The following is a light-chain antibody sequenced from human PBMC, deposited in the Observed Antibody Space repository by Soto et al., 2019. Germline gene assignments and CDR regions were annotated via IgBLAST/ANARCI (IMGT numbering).Light chain of an antibody. CDR3: SSYTDSSTLV. V-gene: IGLV2-14*01. Sequence: QSVLTQPASVSGSPGQSITISCTGTSSDLAIYNYVSWYQQQPGKAPKLMIYQVTNRPSGVSNRFSGSRSGNTASLTISGLQAEDEADYYCSSYTDSSTLVFGTGTKVTVL. CDR1: SSDLAIYNY. CDR2: QVT. J-gene: IGLJ1*01.